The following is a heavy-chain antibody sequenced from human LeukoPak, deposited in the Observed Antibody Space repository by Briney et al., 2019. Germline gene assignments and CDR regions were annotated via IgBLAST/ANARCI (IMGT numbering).Heavy chain of an antibody. CDR2: INHSGST. D-gene: IGHD5-12*01. CDR1: GGSFSGYY. J-gene: IGHJ5*02. Sequence: SETLSLTCAVYGGSFSGYYWSWIRQPPGKGLEWIGEINHSGSTNYNPSLKSRVTISIDTSKNQFSLKLSSVTAADTAVYYCASLRWPRLGWFDPWGQGTLVTVSS. V-gene: IGHV4-34*01. CDR3: ASLRWPRLGWFDP.